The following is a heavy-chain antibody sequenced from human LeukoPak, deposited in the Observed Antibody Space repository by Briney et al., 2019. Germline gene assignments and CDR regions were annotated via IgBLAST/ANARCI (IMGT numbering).Heavy chain of an antibody. CDR2: INPYSGAS. Sequence: GASVKVSCKGSGYDFSDLYYHWVRQAPGQGLEWMGWINPYSGASIYAQKFQGRVTMETSSSTVYMQWSRLRYDDTAVYYCATASVTRMRDPWGQGTLVTVSS. J-gene: IGHJ5*02. CDR3: ATASVTRMRDP. CDR1: GYDFSDLY. V-gene: IGHV1-2*02.